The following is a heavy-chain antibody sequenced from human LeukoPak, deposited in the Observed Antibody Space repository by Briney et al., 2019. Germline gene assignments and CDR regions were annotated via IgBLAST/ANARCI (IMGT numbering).Heavy chain of an antibody. V-gene: IGHV3-30-3*01. D-gene: IGHD6-13*01. J-gene: IGHJ4*02. CDR3: AREATSSWSIGGSDY. Sequence: GGSLRLSCAASGFTFSSYAIHWVRQAPGKGLEWVAVISYDGSNKYYADSVKGRFTISRDNSKNTLYLQMNSLRAEDTAVYYCAREATSSWSIGGSDYWGQGTLVTVSS. CDR2: ISYDGSNK. CDR1: GFTFSSYA.